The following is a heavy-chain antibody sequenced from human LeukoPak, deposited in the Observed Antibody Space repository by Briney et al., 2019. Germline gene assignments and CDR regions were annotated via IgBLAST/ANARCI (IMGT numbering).Heavy chain of an antibody. V-gene: IGHV3-21*01. J-gene: IGHJ3*02. D-gene: IGHD4-17*01. CDR2: ISSSSSYI. Sequence: PGGSLRLSCAASGFTFSSYSMNWVRQAPGKGLEWVSSISSSSSYIYYADSVKGRFTISRDNAKNSLYLQMNSLRAEDTAVYYCARDSLLWHYGDYVGGAFDIWGQGTMVTVSS. CDR3: ARDSLLWHYGDYVGGAFDI. CDR1: GFTFSSYS.